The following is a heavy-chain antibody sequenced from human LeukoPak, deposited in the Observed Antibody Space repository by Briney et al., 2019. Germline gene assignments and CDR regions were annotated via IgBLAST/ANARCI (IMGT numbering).Heavy chain of an antibody. J-gene: IGHJ4*02. V-gene: IGHV3-23*01. CDR1: GFTFSNSA. CDR3: AKVPLGVAAFYFDY. Sequence: SGGSLRLSCAASGFTFSNSAMSWVRQAPGKGLEWVSAISGSGGSTYYADSVKGRFTLSRDNSKNTLFLQMNSLRAEDTAVYYCAKVPLGVAAFYFDYWGQGTLVTVSS. CDR2: ISGSGGST. D-gene: IGHD6-19*01.